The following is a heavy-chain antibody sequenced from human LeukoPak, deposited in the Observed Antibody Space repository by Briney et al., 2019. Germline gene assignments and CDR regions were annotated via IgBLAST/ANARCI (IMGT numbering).Heavy chain of an antibody. D-gene: IGHD2-2*01. CDR2: TYYSGST. CDR1: GGSISSYH. V-gene: IGHV4-59*08. CDR3: AGSCSSTSCPHGDRDTFDI. J-gene: IGHJ3*02. Sequence: PSETLSLTCTVSGGSISSYHWSWIRQPPGKGLEWIGYTYYSGSTNYNPSLKSRVTISVDTSKNEFSLKVSSVTAADTAVYYCAGSCSSTSCPHGDRDTFDIWGQGTMVTVSS.